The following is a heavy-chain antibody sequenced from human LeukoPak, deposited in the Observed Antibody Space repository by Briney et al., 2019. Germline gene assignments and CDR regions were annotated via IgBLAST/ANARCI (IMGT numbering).Heavy chain of an antibody. V-gene: IGHV1-18*01. J-gene: IGHJ4*02. CDR2: ISAYNGNT. Sequence: ALVKVSCKASGYTFTSYGISWVRQAPGQGLEWMGWISAYNGNTNYAQKLQGRVTMTTDTSTNTAYMELRSLRSDDTAVYFCSREEDVWGSYTDYWGQGTLVTVSS. CDR3: SREEDVWGSYTDY. CDR1: GYTFTSYG. D-gene: IGHD3-16*01.